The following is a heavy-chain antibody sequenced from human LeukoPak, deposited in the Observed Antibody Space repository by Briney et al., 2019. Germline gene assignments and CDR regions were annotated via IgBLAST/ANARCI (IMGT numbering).Heavy chain of an antibody. CDR1: GFTYSTCA. J-gene: IGHJ4*02. CDR2: VTTSPTET. CDR3: AKRPYNGGLFDC. D-gene: IGHD4-23*01. Sequence: PGGSLRLSCTASGFTYSTCAMSWVRQSPGTGLEWVSTVTTSPTETYYADSVKGRFTVSRDNSKNTLYLHMDSLRAGETAVYYCAKRPYNGGLFDCCGRGTLVTVSS. V-gene: IGHV3-23*01.